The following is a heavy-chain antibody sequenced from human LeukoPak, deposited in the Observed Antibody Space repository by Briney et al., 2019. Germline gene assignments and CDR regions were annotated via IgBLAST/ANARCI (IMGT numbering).Heavy chain of an antibody. CDR2: IYYSGST. CDR3: ATHYGP. CDR1: GGSISGSSYY. D-gene: IGHD3-10*01. J-gene: IGHJ4*02. Sequence: PSETLSLTCTVSGGSISGSSYYWGWIRQPPGKGLEWIGSIYYSGSTYYNPSLKSRVTISVDTSKNQFSLKLNSVTATDTAVYYCATHYGPWGQGTLVTVSS. V-gene: IGHV4-39*01.